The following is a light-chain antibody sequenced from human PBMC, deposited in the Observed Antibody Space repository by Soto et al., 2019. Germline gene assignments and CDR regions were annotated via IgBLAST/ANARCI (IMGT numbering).Light chain of an antibody. Sequence: EIVLTQSPGTLSLSPGERAALSCRALPSVSSSYLAWYQQKIGQAPMLLIYGASSRATGIPDRFSGSGSGTDFTLTISILEPEDFAVYFCQQFGSSPITFGQGTRLEIK. CDR2: GAS. J-gene: IGKJ5*01. CDR3: QQFGSSPIT. CDR1: PSVSSSY. V-gene: IGKV3-20*01.